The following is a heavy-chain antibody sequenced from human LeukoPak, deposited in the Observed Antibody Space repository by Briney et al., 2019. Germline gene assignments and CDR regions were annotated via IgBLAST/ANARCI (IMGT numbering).Heavy chain of an antibody. CDR3: AKYYRESSGASPLDY. D-gene: IGHD3-22*01. CDR1: GYTFTNYG. V-gene: IGHV1-18*04. Sequence: ASVKVSCKASGYTFTNYGFIWVRQAPGQGLECLGWISANNGRTNYAQKVQGRVTMTTDTSTSTAYMELRSLRSDDTAVYYCAKYYRESSGASPLDYWGQGTRVTVSS. CDR2: ISANNGRT. J-gene: IGHJ4*02.